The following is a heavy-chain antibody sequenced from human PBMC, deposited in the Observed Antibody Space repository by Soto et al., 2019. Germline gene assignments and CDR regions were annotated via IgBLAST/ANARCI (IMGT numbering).Heavy chain of an antibody. V-gene: IGHV3-23*01. Sequence: GGSLRLSCAASGFTFSSYAMSWVRQAPGKGLEWVSAISGSGGSTYYADSVKGRFTISRDNSKNTLYLQMNSLRAEDTAVYYCAKYSRLITFGGVIVYAPNAFDIWGQGTMVTVSS. D-gene: IGHD3-16*02. J-gene: IGHJ3*02. CDR3: AKYSRLITFGGVIVYAPNAFDI. CDR2: ISGSGGST. CDR1: GFTFSSYA.